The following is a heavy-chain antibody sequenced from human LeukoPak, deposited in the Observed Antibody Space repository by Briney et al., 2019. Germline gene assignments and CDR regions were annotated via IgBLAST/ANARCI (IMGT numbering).Heavy chain of an antibody. CDR3: AKQRVSNGYYYFDY. Sequence: GGSLRLSCAASGFPFRSYSMNWVRQARGRGLERVSSISTTSTYVYYVDSVKGRFTISRDNAKNSLYLQMNSLRAEDTAVYYCAKQRVSNGYYYFDYWGQGTLVTVSS. CDR1: GFPFRSYS. CDR2: ISTTSTYV. D-gene: IGHD3-22*01. V-gene: IGHV3-21*01. J-gene: IGHJ4*02.